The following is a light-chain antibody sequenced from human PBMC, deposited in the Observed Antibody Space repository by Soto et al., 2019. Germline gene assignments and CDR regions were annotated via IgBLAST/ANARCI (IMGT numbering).Light chain of an antibody. Sequence: EIVLTQSPVTLSLSPGEGATLSCRASQSVNSRYLAWYQQKPGQAPRLLIYGASSRATGIPDRFSGSESGTDFTLTIRRLEPEDFAVYFCQHFGGSPPITFGQGTRLEIK. CDR2: GAS. CDR1: QSVNSRY. CDR3: QHFGGSPPIT. V-gene: IGKV3-20*01. J-gene: IGKJ5*01.